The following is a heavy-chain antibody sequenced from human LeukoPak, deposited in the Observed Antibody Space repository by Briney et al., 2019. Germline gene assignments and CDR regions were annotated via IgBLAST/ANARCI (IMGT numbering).Heavy chain of an antibody. CDR2: ISDVGGTT. CDR1: GFTFSSYA. Sequence: GGSLRLSCAASGFTFSSYAMSWVRQAPGKGLEWVSSISDVGGTTYYADSVKGRFAISRDTSKNTVYLQMNSPSAEDTSVYYCASGSSARIDFWGQGTLVTVSS. CDR3: ASGSSARIDF. J-gene: IGHJ4*02. V-gene: IGHV3-23*01. D-gene: IGHD6-25*01.